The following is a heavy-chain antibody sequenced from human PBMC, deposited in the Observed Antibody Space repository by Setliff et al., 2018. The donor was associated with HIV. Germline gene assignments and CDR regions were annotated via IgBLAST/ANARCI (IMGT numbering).Heavy chain of an antibody. CDR3: ARDAYGGVDY. V-gene: IGHV3-48*01. D-gene: IGHD2-8*01. Sequence: GGSLRLSCAASGFTFSTHGMHWVRQAPGKGLEWVSYISSSSSTIYYADSVKGRFTISRDNAKNSLYLQMNSLRAEDTAVYYCARDAYGGVDYWGQGTLVTVSS. J-gene: IGHJ4*02. CDR1: GFTFSTHG. CDR2: ISSSSSTI.